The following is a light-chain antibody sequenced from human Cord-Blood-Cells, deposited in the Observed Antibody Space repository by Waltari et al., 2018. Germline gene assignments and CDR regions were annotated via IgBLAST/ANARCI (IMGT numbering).Light chain of an antibody. V-gene: IGKV3-11*01. CDR3: RQRSNWRAYT. Sequence: ILLTQSPATLSLTPGERAPLSCRAGQRVSSYLAWYQQKPGQAPSLLLYDASNRATGIPARFCGSGSGTEFTLTISSRVPEDFAVYYCRQRSNWRAYTFGQGTKLEIK. J-gene: IGKJ2*01. CDR2: DAS. CDR1: QRVSSY.